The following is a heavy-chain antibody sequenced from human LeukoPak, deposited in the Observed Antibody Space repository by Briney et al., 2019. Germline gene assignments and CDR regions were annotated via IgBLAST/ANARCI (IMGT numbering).Heavy chain of an antibody. Sequence: GGSLRLSCAASRFTFSSYGMHWVRQAPGKGLEWVAFIRYDGSNKYYADSVKGRFTISRDNSKNTLSLQMNSLRAEDTAVYYCTKDKSPYLSFWTPAGTPFDYWSQGTLVTVSS. CDR1: RFTFSSYG. V-gene: IGHV3-30*02. D-gene: IGHD6-13*01. CDR2: IRYDGSNK. CDR3: TKDKSPYLSFWTPAGTPFDY. J-gene: IGHJ4*02.